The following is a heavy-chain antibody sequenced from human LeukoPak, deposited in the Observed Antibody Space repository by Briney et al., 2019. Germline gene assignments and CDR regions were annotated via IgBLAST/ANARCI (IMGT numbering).Heavy chain of an antibody. D-gene: IGHD2-8*01. CDR2: ISSSSSYI. CDR3: ARDRTIDCTNGVCYSRGAFDI. Sequence: GGSLRLSCAASGFTFSSYSMNWVRQAPGKGLEWVSSISSSSSYIYYADSVKGRFPISRDNAKNSLYLQMNSLRAEDTAVYYCARDRTIDCTNGVCYSRGAFDIWVQGTMVTVSS. CDR1: GFTFSSYS. J-gene: IGHJ3*02. V-gene: IGHV3-21*01.